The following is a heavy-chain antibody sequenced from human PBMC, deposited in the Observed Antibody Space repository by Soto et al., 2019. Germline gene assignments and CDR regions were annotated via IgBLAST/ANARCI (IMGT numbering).Heavy chain of an antibody. Sequence: EVQLVESGGGLVQPGGSLRHSCAASGFTFGSYEMNWVRQAPGKGLEWLSYISGSGSPIYYADSVKGRFTISRDSAKNSLYLQMNSLRAEDTAVYFCARGGRFFDAWGQGTLLTVSS. J-gene: IGHJ5*02. V-gene: IGHV3-48*03. CDR1: GFTFGSYE. CDR2: ISGSGSPI. CDR3: ARGGRFFDA. D-gene: IGHD3-16*01.